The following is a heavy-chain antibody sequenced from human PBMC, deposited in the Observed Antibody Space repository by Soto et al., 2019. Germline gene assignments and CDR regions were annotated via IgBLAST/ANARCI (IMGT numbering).Heavy chain of an antibody. Sequence: GASVKVSCKASGYTFTNYGISWVRQAPGQGLEWMGWINAYNCNTNYAQKLQGRVTMTTDTSTSTAYMELRSLRSDDTAVYYCARELTVTNWFDPWGQGTLVTVSS. CDR2: INAYNCNT. CDR3: ARELTVTNWFDP. J-gene: IGHJ5*02. V-gene: IGHV1-18*01. D-gene: IGHD4-17*01. CDR1: GYTFTNYG.